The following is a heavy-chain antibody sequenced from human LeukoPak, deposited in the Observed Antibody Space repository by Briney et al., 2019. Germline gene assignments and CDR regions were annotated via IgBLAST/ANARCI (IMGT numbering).Heavy chain of an antibody. CDR1: GGSFSGYY. V-gene: IGHV4-34*01. CDR3: ARGGVTPIRVDY. CDR2: INHSGRT. D-gene: IGHD2-21*02. Sequence: SETLSLTCAVYGGSFSGYYWSWIRQPPGKGLEWIAEINHSGRTNYNPSLKSRVAILVDSSKNQFSLNLNSVTAADTAVYYCARGGVTPIRVDYWGQGTLVTVSS. J-gene: IGHJ4*02.